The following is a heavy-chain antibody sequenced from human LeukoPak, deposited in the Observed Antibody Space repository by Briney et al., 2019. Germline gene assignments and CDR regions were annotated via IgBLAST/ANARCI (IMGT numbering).Heavy chain of an antibody. J-gene: IGHJ4*02. CDR1: GFTFSRYA. CDR2: ISYDGSNK. D-gene: IGHD3-9*01. Sequence: PGRSLRLSCAASGFTFSRYAMHWVRQAPAKGLEWVAVISYDGSNKYYADSVKGRFTISRDNSKNTLYLQMNSLRSEDTAVYYCARGYYDILTGDYYFDYWGQGTLVTVSS. CDR3: ARGYYDILTGDYYFDY. V-gene: IGHV3-30-3*01.